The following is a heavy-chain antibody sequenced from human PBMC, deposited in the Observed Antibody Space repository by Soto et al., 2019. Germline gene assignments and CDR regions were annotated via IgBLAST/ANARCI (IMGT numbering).Heavy chain of an antibody. CDR1: GGSFSGYY. J-gene: IGHJ2*01. CDR2: INHSGST. CDR3: ARAGGARIWYFDL. V-gene: IGHV4-34*01. D-gene: IGHD3-10*01. Sequence: SETLSLTCAVYGGSFSGYYWSWIRQPPGKGLEWIGEINHSGSTNYNPSLKSRVTISVYTSKNQFSLKLSSVTAADTAVYYCARAGGARIWYFDLWGRGTLVTVSS.